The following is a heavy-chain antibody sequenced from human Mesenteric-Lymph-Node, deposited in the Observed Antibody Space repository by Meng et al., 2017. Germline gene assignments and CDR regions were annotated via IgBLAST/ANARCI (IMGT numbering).Heavy chain of an antibody. D-gene: IGHD3-10*01. CDR2: INHSGST. J-gene: IGHJ5*02. V-gene: IGHV4-4*02. CDR3: ARGHYGSGSPQVSDP. CDR1: GGSISSSNW. Sequence: VQVEESGPGLVKPSGTLSLTCAVSGGSISSSNWWSWVRQPPGKGLEWIGEINHSGSTNYNPSLKSRVTISVDTSKNQFSLKLSSVTAADTAVYYCARGHYGSGSPQVSDPWGQGTLVTVSS.